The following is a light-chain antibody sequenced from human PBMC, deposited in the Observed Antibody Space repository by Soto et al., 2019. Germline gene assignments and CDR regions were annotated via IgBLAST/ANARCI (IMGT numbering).Light chain of an antibody. CDR2: GST. CDR3: QQYVSYTPYT. CDR1: QSVSNNY. V-gene: IGKV3-20*01. Sequence: EVVLTQSPGTLSLSPGERASLSCRASQSVSNNYLAWYQQKPGQSPTLLIFGSTDRATGIPDRFSGSGSGTNFTLTISRAELEDFAVYDCQQYVSYTPYTFGQATKLEIK. J-gene: IGKJ2*01.